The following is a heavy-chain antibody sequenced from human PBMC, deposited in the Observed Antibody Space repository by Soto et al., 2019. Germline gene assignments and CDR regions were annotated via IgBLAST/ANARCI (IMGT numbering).Heavy chain of an antibody. J-gene: IGHJ4*02. CDR2: INAGNGNT. CDR3: AREHDFWSNYCFDY. V-gene: IGHV1-3*01. Sequence: QVPLVQSGAEVKKPGASVKVSCEASGYTFTSYSIHWVRQAPGQRLEWMGWINAGNGNTKYSQKFQGRVTITRDTSASTAYMELSSLRPEDTAVYYCAREHDFWSNYCFDYWGQGTPVTVSS. CDR1: GYTFTSYS. D-gene: IGHD3-3*01.